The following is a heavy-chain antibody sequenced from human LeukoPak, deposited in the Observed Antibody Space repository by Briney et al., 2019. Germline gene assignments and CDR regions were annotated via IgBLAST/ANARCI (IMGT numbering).Heavy chain of an antibody. D-gene: IGHD2-2*01. CDR3: ASCSTSCYSVDY. J-gene: IGHJ4*02. Sequence: SGGSLRLPCAASGFTFSSYAMSWFRKAPGKGLEWVSAISGSGGSTYYADSVKGRFTISRDNSKNTLYLQMNSLRAEDTAVYYCASCSTSCYSVDYWGQGTLVTVSS. CDR2: ISGSGGST. V-gene: IGHV3-23*01. CDR1: GFTFSSYA.